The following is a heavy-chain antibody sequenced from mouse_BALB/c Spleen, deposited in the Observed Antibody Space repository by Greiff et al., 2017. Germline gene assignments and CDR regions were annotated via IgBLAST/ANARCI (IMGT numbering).Heavy chain of an antibody. CDR2: IRSGGST. D-gene: IGHD1-1*01. CDR3: ARGGYGSRYDD. J-gene: IGHJ2*01. CDR1: GFTFSSYA. Sequence: EVMLVESGGGLVMPGGSLILSCAASGFTFSSYAMSWVRQTPGNMLEWVASIRSGGSTYYPASVKGRFTISRDNAKNNLYLQMSSLRSEDTAMYYCARGGYGSRYDDWGQGTTLTVSS. V-gene: IGHV5-6-5*01.